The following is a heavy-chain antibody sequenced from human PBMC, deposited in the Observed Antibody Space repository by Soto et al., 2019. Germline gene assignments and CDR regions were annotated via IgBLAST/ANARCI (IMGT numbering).Heavy chain of an antibody. V-gene: IGHV1-69*13. CDR1: GGTFSSYA. D-gene: IGHD3-22*01. CDR2: IIPIFGTA. Sequence: SVKVSCKASGGTFSSYAISWVRQAPGQGLEWMGGIIPIFGTANYAQKFQGRVTITADESTSTAYMELSSLRSEDTAVYYCARDLDYYDSSGYYSPVGFDPWGQGTLVTVSS. J-gene: IGHJ5*02. CDR3: ARDLDYYDSSGYYSPVGFDP.